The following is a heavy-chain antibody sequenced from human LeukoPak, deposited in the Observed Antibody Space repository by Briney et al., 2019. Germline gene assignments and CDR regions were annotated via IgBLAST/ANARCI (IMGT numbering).Heavy chain of an antibody. V-gene: IGHV3-33*08. Sequence: GGSLRLSCAASGFTFSYYATHWVRQAPGKGLEWVAAIWFDGIKKYYADSVKGRLTISRDNSKNTLYLQVNSLRAEDTAVYYCARDLEDSSPFGAFDMWGQGTMVTVSS. D-gene: IGHD3-22*01. CDR2: IWFDGIKK. CDR3: ARDLEDSSPFGAFDM. CDR1: GFTFSYYA. J-gene: IGHJ3*02.